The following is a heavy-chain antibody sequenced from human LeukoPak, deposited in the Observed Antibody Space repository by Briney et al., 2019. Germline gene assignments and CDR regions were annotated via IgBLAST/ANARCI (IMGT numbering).Heavy chain of an antibody. Sequence: GGSLRLSCTASGFTFGDYAMSWVRQAPGKGLEWVGFIRSKAYGGTTEYGASVKGRFTISRDDSKSIAYLQMNSLKTEDTAVYYCTRVPYYYGSGSLYYYYGMDVWGKGTTVTVSA. J-gene: IGHJ6*04. CDR3: TRVPYYYGSGSLYYYYGMDV. V-gene: IGHV3-49*04. CDR1: GFTFGDYA. CDR2: IRSKAYGGTT. D-gene: IGHD3-10*01.